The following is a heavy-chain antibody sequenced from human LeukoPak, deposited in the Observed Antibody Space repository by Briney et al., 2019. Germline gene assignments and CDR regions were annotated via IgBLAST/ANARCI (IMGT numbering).Heavy chain of an antibody. CDR3: ARPDSSGYSY. V-gene: IGHV1-69*04. D-gene: IGHD3-22*01. CDR1: GYTFENYG. Sequence: SVKVSCKASGYTFENYGIMWVRQAPGQGLEWMGRIIPILGIANYAQKFQGRVTITADKSTSTAYMELSSLRSEDTAVYYCARPDSSGYSYWGQGTLVTVSS. J-gene: IGHJ4*02. CDR2: IIPILGIA.